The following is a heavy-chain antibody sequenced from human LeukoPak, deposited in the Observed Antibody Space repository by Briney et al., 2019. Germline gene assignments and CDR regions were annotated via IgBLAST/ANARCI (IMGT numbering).Heavy chain of an antibody. CDR3: AKEQQLVFLYYFDY. CDR2: IYSGGST. D-gene: IGHD6-6*01. Sequence: PGGSLRLSCAASGFTVSSNYMSWVRQAPGKGLEWVSVIYSGGSTYYADSVKGRFTISRDNSENTLYLQMNSLRAEDTAVYYCAKEQQLVFLYYFDYWGQGTLVTVSS. J-gene: IGHJ4*02. CDR1: GFTVSSNY. V-gene: IGHV3-66*01.